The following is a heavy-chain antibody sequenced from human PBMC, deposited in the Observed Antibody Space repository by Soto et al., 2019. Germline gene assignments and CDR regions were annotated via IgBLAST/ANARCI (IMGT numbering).Heavy chain of an antibody. V-gene: IGHV3-23*01. CDR3: ARGLWRGSHGSPLDY. J-gene: IGHJ4*02. CDR2: ISGSGGST. D-gene: IGHD1-26*01. CDR1: GFTFSSYA. Sequence: EVQLLESGGGLVQPGGSLRLSCAASGFTFSSYAMSWVRQAPGKGLEWVSAISGSGGSTYYADSVKGRFTISRENAKNSLYLQMNSLRAGDTAVYYCARGLWRGSHGSPLDYWGQGTLVTVSS.